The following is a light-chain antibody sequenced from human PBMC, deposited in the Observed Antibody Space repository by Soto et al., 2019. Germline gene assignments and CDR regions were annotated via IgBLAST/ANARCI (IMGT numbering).Light chain of an antibody. CDR3: SSYGSTRVL. CDR1: SSDFGGDYY. V-gene: IGLV2-14*03. Sequence: QSALTQPASVSGSPGQSITISCTGTSSDFGGDYYVSWYQHHPGKAPKLMIYDVSNRPSGVSNRFSGSKSGNTASLTISGLQAEDEADYYCSSYGSTRVLFGGGTKVTVL. CDR2: DVS. J-gene: IGLJ2*01.